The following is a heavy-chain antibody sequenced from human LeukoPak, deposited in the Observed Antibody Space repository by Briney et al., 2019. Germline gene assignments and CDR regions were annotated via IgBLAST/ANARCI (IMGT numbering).Heavy chain of an antibody. CDR2: ISSSSSYI. Sequence: GGSLRLPCAASGFTFSSYSMNWVRQAPGKGLEWVSSISSSSSYIYYADSVKGRFTISRDNAKNSLYLQMNSLRAEDTAVYYCARKHGGLWNDYWGQGTLVTVSS. V-gene: IGHV3-21*01. D-gene: IGHD5-18*01. CDR3: ARKHGGLWNDY. J-gene: IGHJ4*02. CDR1: GFTFSSYS.